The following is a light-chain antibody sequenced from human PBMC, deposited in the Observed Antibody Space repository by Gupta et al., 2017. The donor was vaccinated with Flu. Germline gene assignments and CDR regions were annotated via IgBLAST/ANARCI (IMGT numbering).Light chain of an antibody. CDR3: QQYKNWPPYT. Sequence: ATLSVSPGERATLSCMASQSVKSNLAWYQQKPGQPPRLLIYGASTRDTGIPARFSGSGSGTEFTLTISSRQSEDFAVYHCQQYKNWPPYTFGQGTKVEIK. CDR1: QSVKSN. V-gene: IGKV3-15*01. J-gene: IGKJ2*01. CDR2: GAS.